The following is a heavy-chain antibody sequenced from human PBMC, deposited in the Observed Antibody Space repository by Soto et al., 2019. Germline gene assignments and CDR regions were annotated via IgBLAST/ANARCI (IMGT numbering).Heavy chain of an antibody. Sequence: GGSLRLSCAASGFTFSSYSMNWVRQAPGKGLEWVSYISSSSSTIYYADSVKGRFTISRDNAKNSLYLQMNSLRAEDTAAYYCAREPYCSSTSCYFWYFDYWGQGTLVTVSS. CDR2: ISSSSSTI. J-gene: IGHJ4*02. D-gene: IGHD2-2*01. CDR1: GFTFSSYS. V-gene: IGHV3-48*01. CDR3: AREPYCSSTSCYFWYFDY.